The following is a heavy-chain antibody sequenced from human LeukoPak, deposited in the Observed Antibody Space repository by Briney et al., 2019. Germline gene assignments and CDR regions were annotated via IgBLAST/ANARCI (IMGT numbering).Heavy chain of an antibody. Sequence: GGALKLFCEASGFHFNSYAKSWVRQAPGKGLEGVSANSGSGGSTYYADSVKGRFTISRDNSKNTLYLQMNSLRAEDTAVYYCAKDQQYYYGSGSYYRYWGQGTLVTVSS. D-gene: IGHD3-10*01. V-gene: IGHV3-23*01. CDR2: NSGSGGST. J-gene: IGHJ4*02. CDR1: GFHFNSYA. CDR3: AKDQQYYYGSGSYYRY.